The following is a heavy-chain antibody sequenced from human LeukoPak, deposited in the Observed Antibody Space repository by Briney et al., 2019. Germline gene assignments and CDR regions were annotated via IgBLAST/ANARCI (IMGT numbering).Heavy chain of an antibody. CDR2: IYTSGSI. CDR1: GGSISSGSYY. V-gene: IGHV4-61*02. CDR3: AREDYNYYYMDV. J-gene: IGHJ6*03. Sequence: SQTLSLTCTVSGGSISSGSYYWIWIRQPAGKGLEWIGRIYTSGSIKYSPSLNSRVTISVDTSKNQFSLKLSSVTAADTAVYYCAREDYNYYYMDVWGKGTTVTVSS.